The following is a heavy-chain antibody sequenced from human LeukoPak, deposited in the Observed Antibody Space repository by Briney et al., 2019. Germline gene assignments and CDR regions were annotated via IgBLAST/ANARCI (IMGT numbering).Heavy chain of an antibody. Sequence: SVKVSCKASGGTFSSYAISWVRQAPGQGLEWMGRIIPIFGTADYAQKFQGRVTITTDESTSTAYMELSSLRSEDTAVYYCARASTGTTGYFDYWGQGTLVTVSS. CDR1: GGTFSSYA. D-gene: IGHD1-7*01. J-gene: IGHJ4*02. CDR2: IIPIFGTA. V-gene: IGHV1-69*05. CDR3: ARASTGTTGYFDY.